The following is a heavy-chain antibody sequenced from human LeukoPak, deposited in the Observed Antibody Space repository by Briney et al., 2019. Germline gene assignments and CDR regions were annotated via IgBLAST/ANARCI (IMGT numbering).Heavy chain of an antibody. CDR2: INHSGST. D-gene: IGHD2-8*02. CDR1: GGSFSGYY. V-gene: IGHV4-34*01. J-gene: IGHJ4*02. CDR3: AGHHPRNTVDF. Sequence: SETLSLTCAVYGGSFSGYYWSWIRQPPGKGLEWIGEINHSGSTNYNPSLKSRVTISLDTSKNQFSLKLSSVTAADTAVYYCAGHHPRNTVDFWGQGTLVTVSS.